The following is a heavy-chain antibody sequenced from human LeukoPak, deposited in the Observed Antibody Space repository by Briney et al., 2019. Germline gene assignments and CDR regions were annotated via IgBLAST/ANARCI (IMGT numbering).Heavy chain of an antibody. J-gene: IGHJ5*02. Sequence: GGSLRLSCAASGFTFTSFGMSWVRQAPGKGLEWVSAISGSGGSTYYADSVKGRFTISRDNSEKKLYLQMNSLRAEDTAVYYCARDLGQYYDTSDNWFDPWGQGTLVTVSS. D-gene: IGHD3-22*01. CDR2: ISGSGGST. V-gene: IGHV3-23*01. CDR3: ARDLGQYYDTSDNWFDP. CDR1: GFTFTSFG.